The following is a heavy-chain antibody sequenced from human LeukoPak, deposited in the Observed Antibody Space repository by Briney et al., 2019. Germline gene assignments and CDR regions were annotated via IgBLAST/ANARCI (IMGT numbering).Heavy chain of an antibody. CDR3: ARDAPGEYCSSTSCSRKANDYYYYYMDV. V-gene: IGHV4-38-2*02. D-gene: IGHD2-2*01. J-gene: IGHJ6*03. CDR1: GYSISSGYY. Sequence: SETLSLTCTVSGYSISSGYYWGWIRQPPGKGLEWIANIYYSGGTYYKPSLKSRVTISVDTSKNQFSLKLSSVTAADTAVYYCARDAPGEYCSSTSCSRKANDYYYYYMDVWGKGTTVTISS. CDR2: IYYSGGT.